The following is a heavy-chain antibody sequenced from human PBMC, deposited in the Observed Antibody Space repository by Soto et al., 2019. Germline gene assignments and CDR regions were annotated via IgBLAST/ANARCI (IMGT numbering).Heavy chain of an antibody. Sequence: PGGSLRLSCAASGFTVSSSYLTWVRQAPGKGLEWVAILYTGTDTVYADSVKGRFTISRDSSKNTLYLQMHSLRAEDTAMYFCATSRYKGTYSGRSLDYWGQGSLVTVSS. J-gene: IGHJ4*02. CDR2: LYTGTDT. V-gene: IGHV3-53*01. D-gene: IGHD1-26*01. CDR1: GFTVSSSY. CDR3: ATSRYKGTYSGRSLDY.